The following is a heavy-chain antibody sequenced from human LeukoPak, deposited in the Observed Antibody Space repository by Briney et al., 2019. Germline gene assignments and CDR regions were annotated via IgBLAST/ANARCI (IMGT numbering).Heavy chain of an antibody. CDR3: AKDPYYDSSGYSSFDY. CDR1: GFTFSSYG. J-gene: IGHJ4*02. Sequence: PGGSLRLSCAASGFTFSSYGMHWVRQAPGKGLEWVAVISYDGSNKYYADSVKGRFTTSRDNSKNTLYLQMNSLRAEDTAVYYCAKDPYYDSSGYSSFDYWGQGTLVTVSS. CDR2: ISYDGSNK. D-gene: IGHD3-22*01. V-gene: IGHV3-30*18.